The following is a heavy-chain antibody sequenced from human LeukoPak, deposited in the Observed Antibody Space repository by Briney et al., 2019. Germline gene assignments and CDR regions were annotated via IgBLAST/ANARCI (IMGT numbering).Heavy chain of an antibody. CDR2: IYSCGST. D-gene: IGHD6-6*01. CDR3: ARGPNSNWSGLDF. Sequence: PGGSLRLSCAASGFTVSSNYMSWVRQAPGKGLEWVSVIYSCGSTYYADSVKGRFTISRDNSKNTLYLQMNSLRAEDTAVYYCARGPNSNWSGLDFWGQGTLLTVSS. V-gene: IGHV3-66*03. CDR1: GFTVSSNY. J-gene: IGHJ4*02.